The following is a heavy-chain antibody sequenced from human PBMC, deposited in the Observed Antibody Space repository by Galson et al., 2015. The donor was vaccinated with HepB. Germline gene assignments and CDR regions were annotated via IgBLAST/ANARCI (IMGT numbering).Heavy chain of an antibody. CDR3: ARDGSGQYSGYADNSAACDY. V-gene: IGHV1-69*04. CDR1: GGTFSSYA. D-gene: IGHD5-12*01. Sequence: SVKVSCKASGGTFSSYAISWVRQAPGQGLEWMGRIIPILGIANYAQKFQGRVTITADESTSTAYMELSSLRSEDTAVYYCARDGSGQYSGYADNSAACDYWGQGTLVTVSS. J-gene: IGHJ4*02. CDR2: IIPILGIA.